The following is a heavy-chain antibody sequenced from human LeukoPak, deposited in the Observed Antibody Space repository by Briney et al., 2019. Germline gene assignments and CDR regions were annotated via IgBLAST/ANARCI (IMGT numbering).Heavy chain of an antibody. CDR1: GYTFSSYG. J-gene: IGHJ4*02. CDR3: ARVLAVRPMGY. CDR2: ISAYNGNT. D-gene: IGHD6-6*01. Sequence: GASVKVSRKASGYTFSSYGISWVRQAPGQGLEWMGWISAYNGNTNYAQKLQGRVTMTTDTSTSTAYMELRSLRSDDTAVYYCARVLAVRPMGYWGQGTLVTVAS. V-gene: IGHV1-18*01.